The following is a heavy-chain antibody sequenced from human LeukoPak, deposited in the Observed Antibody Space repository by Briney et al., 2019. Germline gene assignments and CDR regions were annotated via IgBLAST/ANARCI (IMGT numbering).Heavy chain of an antibody. CDR1: GGSFSGYY. CDR3: ARMGRYGSGSYYFDN. CDR2: INHSGST. V-gene: IGHV4-34*01. Sequence: SETLSLTCAVYGGSFSGYYWSWIRQPPGKGREWIGEINHSGSTNYNPSLKSRVTISVDTSKNQFSLKLGSVTAADTAVYYCARMGRYGSGSYYFDNWGQGTLVSVSS. J-gene: IGHJ4*02. D-gene: IGHD3-10*01.